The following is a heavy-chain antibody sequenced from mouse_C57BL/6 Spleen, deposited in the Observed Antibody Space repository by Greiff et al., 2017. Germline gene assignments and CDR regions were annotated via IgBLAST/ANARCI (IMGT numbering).Heavy chain of an antibody. J-gene: IGHJ4*01. D-gene: IGHD2-4*01. CDR3: ARYDSYYAMDY. V-gene: IGHV1-20*01. CDR2: INPYNGDT. CDR1: GYSFTGYF. Sequence: VQLQQSGPELVKPGDSVKISCKASGYSFTGYFMNWVMQSHGKSLEWIGRINPYNGDTFYNQKFQGKATLTVDKSSRTAHMELRSLTSEDSAVYYCARYDSYYAMDYWGQGTSVTVSS.